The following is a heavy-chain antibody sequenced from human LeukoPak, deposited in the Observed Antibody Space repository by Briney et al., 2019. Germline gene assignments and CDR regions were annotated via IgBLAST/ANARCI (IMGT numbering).Heavy chain of an antibody. V-gene: IGHV3-7*01. CDR3: ARDRTFWSGYNDPHYYYYMDV. J-gene: IGHJ6*03. D-gene: IGHD3-3*01. CDR2: IKQDGSEK. Sequence: SGGSLRLSCAASGFTFSSYWMSWVRQAPGKGLEWVANIKQDGSEKYYVDSVKGRFTISRDNAKNSLYLQMNSLRAEDTAVYYCARDRTFWSGYNDPHYYYYMDVWGKGTTVTVSS. CDR1: GFTFSSYW.